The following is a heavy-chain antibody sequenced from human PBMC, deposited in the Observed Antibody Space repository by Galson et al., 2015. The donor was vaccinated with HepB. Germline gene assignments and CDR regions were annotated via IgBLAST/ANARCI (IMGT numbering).Heavy chain of an antibody. CDR1: GYTLTELS. CDR3: ATGGGYTYYYDSSGSGNAFDI. V-gene: IGHV1-24*01. CDR2: FDPEDGET. Sequence: SVKVSCKVSGYTLTELSMHWVRQAPGKGLEWMGGFDPEDGETIYAQKFQGRVTMTEDTSTDTAYMELSSLRSEDTAVYYCATGGGYTYYYDSSGSGNAFDIWGQGTMVTVSS. D-gene: IGHD3-22*01. J-gene: IGHJ3*02.